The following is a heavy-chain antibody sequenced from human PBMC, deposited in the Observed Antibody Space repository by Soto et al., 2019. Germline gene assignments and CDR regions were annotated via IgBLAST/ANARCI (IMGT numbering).Heavy chain of an antibody. CDR1: GVSIRSFY. Sequence: QVRLQESGPGLVKPSETLSLTCAVSGVSIRSFYWSWIRQPPGKGLEWVGYIFDSETTHYNPSLKSRVAISVDTSKSRFSLIVNSVTAADSAVYFCARLRKHWSPHDLWGRGTLVTVSP. CDR2: IFDSETT. J-gene: IGHJ2*01. V-gene: IGHV4-59*01. D-gene: IGHD3-3*02. CDR3: ARLRKHWSPHDL.